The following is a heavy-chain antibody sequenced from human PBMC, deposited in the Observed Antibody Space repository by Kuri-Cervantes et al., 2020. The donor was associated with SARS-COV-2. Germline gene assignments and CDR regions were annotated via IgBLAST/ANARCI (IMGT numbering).Heavy chain of an antibody. D-gene: IGHD3-16*01. J-gene: IGHJ1*01. CDR1: GFKFVDYA. Sequence: SLKISCAGSGFKFVDYAMHWVRQVPGKGLEWVAGIHWNSARMVYAGSVKGRFTISRDNAKNSLYPQMSNLRPEDTAFYFCARDEYEYIWGDLGLWGQGTLVTVSS. CDR3: ARDEYEYIWGDLGL. CDR2: IHWNSARM. V-gene: IGHV3-9*01.